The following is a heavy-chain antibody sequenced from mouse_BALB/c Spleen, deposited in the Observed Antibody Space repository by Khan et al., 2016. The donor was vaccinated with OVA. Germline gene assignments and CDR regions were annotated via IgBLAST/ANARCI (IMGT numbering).Heavy chain of an antibody. CDR1: GYTFTSYW. Sequence: VQLQESGAELAKPGASVKMSCKASGYTFTSYWMHWVKQRPGQGLEWIGYINPSTGYTEYNQRFKDKATLTADKSSSTAYMQLSSLTSEESAVYYCARRTTGYAMDYWGQGTSVTVSS. D-gene: IGHD2-14*01. CDR3: ARRTTGYAMDY. V-gene: IGHV1-7*01. CDR2: INPSTGYT. J-gene: IGHJ4*01.